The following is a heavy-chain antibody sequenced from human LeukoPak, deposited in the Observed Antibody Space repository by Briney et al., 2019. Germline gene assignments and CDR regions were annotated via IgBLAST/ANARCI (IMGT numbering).Heavy chain of an antibody. Sequence: SETLSLTCTVSGASISSSDDWWGWIRQPPGKGLEWIGSIRYTGDTFYNPSLRSRVTISVYTSKNQFSLKLGPAHGPRPACYYGARKLGRGWWAFDIWGQGTMVTVSS. CDR1: GASISSSDDW. D-gene: IGHD6-19*01. CDR3: ARKLGRGWWAFDI. V-gene: IGHV4-39*01. CDR2: IRYTGDT. J-gene: IGHJ3*02.